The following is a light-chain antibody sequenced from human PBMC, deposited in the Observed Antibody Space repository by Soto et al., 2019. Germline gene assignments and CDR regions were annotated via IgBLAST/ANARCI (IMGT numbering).Light chain of an antibody. V-gene: IGLV2-14*03. CDR1: SSDVGGYDY. J-gene: IGLJ2*01. CDR3: SSYTSSNTGV. CDR2: DVS. Sequence: QSALTQPASVSGSPGQSITISCTGISSDVGGYDYVSWYQHHPGKAPKLMIYDVSNRPSGVSNRFSGSKSGNTASLTISGLQAEDEADYYCSSYTSSNTGVFGGGTKVTVL.